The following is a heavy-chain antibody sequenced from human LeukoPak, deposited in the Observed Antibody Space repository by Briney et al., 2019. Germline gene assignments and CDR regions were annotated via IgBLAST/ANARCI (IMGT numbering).Heavy chain of an antibody. Sequence: GRSLRLSCAASGFTFSSYAMHWVRQAPGKGLEWVAVISYDGSNKYYADPVKGRFTISRDNSKNTLYLQMNSLRAEDTAVYYCARDRGGTFDYWGQGTLVTVSS. CDR2: ISYDGSNK. CDR3: ARDRGGTFDY. D-gene: IGHD4-23*01. V-gene: IGHV3-30*04. J-gene: IGHJ4*02. CDR1: GFTFSSYA.